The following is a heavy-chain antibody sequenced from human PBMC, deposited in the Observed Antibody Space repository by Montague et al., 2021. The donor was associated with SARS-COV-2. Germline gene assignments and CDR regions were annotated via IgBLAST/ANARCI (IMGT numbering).Heavy chain of an antibody. CDR2: ISSSSSYI. Sequence: SLRLSCAASGFTFSSYSMNWVRQAPGKGLEWVSSISSSSSYIYYADSVEGRFTISRDNAKNSLYLQMNSLRAEDTAVYYCARDPALYYYYMDVWGKGTTVTVSS. V-gene: IGHV3-21*01. J-gene: IGHJ6*03. CDR1: GFTFSSYS. CDR3: ARDPALYYYYMDV.